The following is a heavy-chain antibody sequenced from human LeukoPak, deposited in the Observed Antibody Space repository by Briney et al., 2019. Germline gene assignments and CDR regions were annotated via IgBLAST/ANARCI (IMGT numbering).Heavy chain of an antibody. CDR3: AREGRRDGYNLPFDY. CDR2: IIPIFGTA. CDR1: GGTFSSYA. J-gene: IGHJ4*02. V-gene: IGHV1-69*13. D-gene: IGHD5-24*01. Sequence: SVKVSCKASGGTFSSYAISWVRQAPGQGLEWMGGIIPIFGTANYAQKSQGRVTITADESTSTAYMELSRLRSEDTAVYYCAREGRRDGYNLPFDYGGQGTLVTVSS.